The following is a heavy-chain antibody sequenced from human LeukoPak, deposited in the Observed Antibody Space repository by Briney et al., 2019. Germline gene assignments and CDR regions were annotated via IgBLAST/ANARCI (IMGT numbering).Heavy chain of an antibody. J-gene: IGHJ4*02. CDR3: AKGEIPAAQFDY. D-gene: IGHD2-2*01. CDR1: GFTFSSYG. Sequence: PGGSLRLSCAASGFTFSSYGMHWVRQAPGKGLEWAAVIWYDGSNKYYADSVKGRFTISRDNSKNTLYLQMNSLRAEDTAVYYCAKGEIPAAQFDYWGQGTLVTVSS. CDR2: IWYDGSNK. V-gene: IGHV3-33*06.